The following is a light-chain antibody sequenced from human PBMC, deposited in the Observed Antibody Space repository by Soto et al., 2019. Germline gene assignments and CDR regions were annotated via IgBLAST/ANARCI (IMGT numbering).Light chain of an antibody. CDR3: QQLNSYPIT. V-gene: IGKV1-5*01. CDR1: QSISSW. J-gene: IGKJ5*01. CDR2: DAS. Sequence: QLSQSPSSLSASIVDRVTITCRASQSISSWLAWYQQKPGKAPKLLIYDASTLQSGVPSRFSGSGSGTDFTLTISSLQPEDFATYYCQQLNSYPITFGQGTRLEIK.